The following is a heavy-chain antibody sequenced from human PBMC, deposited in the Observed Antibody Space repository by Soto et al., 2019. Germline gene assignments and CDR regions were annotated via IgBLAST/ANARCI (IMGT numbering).Heavy chain of an antibody. V-gene: IGHV3-33*01. CDR3: ARGFDAFDI. J-gene: IGHJ3*02. CDR1: GFTFSSYG. CDR2: IWYDGSNK. Sequence: ESVGGVVQPGRSLRLSCAASGFTFSSYGMHWVRQAPGKGLEWVAVIWYDGSNKYYADSVKGRFTISRDNSKNTLYLQMNSLRAEDTAVYYCARGFDAFDIWGQGTMVTVSS.